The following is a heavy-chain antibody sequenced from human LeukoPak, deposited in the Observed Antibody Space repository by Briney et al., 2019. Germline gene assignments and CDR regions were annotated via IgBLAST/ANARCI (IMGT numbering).Heavy chain of an antibody. D-gene: IGHD3-10*01. CDR3: VTDIQGRQRGSESHYYGMDG. Sequence: ASGKVSCKASGGSFSNYAINWGRQAPGQGPGWMGGIVPFFGTAEYAQKFQGRVTITADESTSTGYMEVTSLKSEDTAVYYCVTDIQGRQRGSESHYYGMDGWGKGTAVTVSS. J-gene: IGHJ6*04. V-gene: IGHV1-69*01. CDR1: GGSFSNYA. CDR2: IVPFFGTA.